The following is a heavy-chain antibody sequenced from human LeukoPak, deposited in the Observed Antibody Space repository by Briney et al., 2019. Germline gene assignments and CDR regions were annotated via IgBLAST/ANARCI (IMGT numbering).Heavy chain of an antibody. J-gene: IGHJ4*02. D-gene: IGHD3-10*01. CDR2: INSDGSST. Sequence: PGGSLRLSCAVSGFTFSSYWMHWVRHAPGKGLVWVSRINSDGSSTSYADSVKSRFTISRDNAKNTLYLQMNSLRAEDTAVYYCARDVVRIGEHTYDYWGQGTLVTVSS. V-gene: IGHV3-74*01. CDR1: GFTFSSYW. CDR3: ARDVVRIGEHTYDY.